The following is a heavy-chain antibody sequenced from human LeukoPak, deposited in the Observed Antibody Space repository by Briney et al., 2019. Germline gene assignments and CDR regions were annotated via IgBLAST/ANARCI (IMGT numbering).Heavy chain of an antibody. Sequence: SETLSLTCAVYGESFSGYFWTWIRQPPGKGLEWIGEINHSGIINYNPFLKSRVTISVDTSKNQFSLKVTSLTAADTAVYYCARLYRDNWNYGYYYYYMDVWGKGTTVTVSS. V-gene: IGHV4-34*01. CDR3: ARLYRDNWNYGYYYYYMDV. J-gene: IGHJ6*03. CDR1: GESFSGYF. CDR2: INHSGII. D-gene: IGHD1-7*01.